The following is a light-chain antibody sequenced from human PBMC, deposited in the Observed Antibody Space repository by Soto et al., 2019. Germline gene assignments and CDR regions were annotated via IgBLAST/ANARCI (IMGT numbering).Light chain of an antibody. Sequence: QSALTQPASVSGSPGQSITISCTGTSSDVGSYNYVSWYQQYPGKAPKLMIYDVSNRPSGVSYRFSGSKSGNTASLTISGLQADDEADYYCSSYTTISTHVVFGGGTKLTVL. CDR3: SSYTTISTHVV. CDR1: SSDVGSYNY. J-gene: IGLJ2*01. V-gene: IGLV2-14*01. CDR2: DVS.